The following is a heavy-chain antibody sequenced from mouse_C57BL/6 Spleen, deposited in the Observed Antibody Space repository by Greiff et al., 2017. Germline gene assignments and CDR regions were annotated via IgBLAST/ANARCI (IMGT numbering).Heavy chain of an antibody. V-gene: IGHV1-82*01. CDR1: GYAFSSSW. CDR3: AREDDGYYFDY. CDR2: IYPGDGDT. J-gene: IGHJ2*01. Sequence: VQLQQSGPELVKPGASVKISCKASGYAFSSSWMNWVKQRPGKGLEWIGRIYPGDGDTNYNGKFKGKATLTADKSSSTAYMQLSSLTSEDSAVYLCAREDDGYYFDYWGQGTTLTVSS. D-gene: IGHD2-3*01.